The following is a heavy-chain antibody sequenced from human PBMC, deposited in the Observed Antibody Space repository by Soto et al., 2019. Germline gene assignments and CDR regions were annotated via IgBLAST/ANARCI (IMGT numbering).Heavy chain of an antibody. D-gene: IGHD5-18*01. J-gene: IGHJ5*02. CDR2: IFSNDEK. CDR1: GFSLSNARMG. Sequence: SGPTLVNPTETLTLTCTVSGFSLSNARMGVSWIRQPPGKALEWLAHIFSNDEKSYSTSLKSRLTISKGTSKSQVVLTMTNMDPVDTATYYCARLGYSYGFNWFDPWGQGTLVTVSS. V-gene: IGHV2-26*01. CDR3: ARLGYSYGFNWFDP.